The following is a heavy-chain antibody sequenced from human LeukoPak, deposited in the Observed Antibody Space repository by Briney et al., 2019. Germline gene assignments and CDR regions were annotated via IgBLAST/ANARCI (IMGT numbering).Heavy chain of an antibody. V-gene: IGHV4-4*07. Sequence: SETLSLTCTVSGGSISSYYWSWIRQPPGKGLEWIGRIYTSGSTNYNPSLKSRVTMSVDTSKNQFSLKLSSVTAADTAVYYCASQGIHYDSSGYYYLDAFDIWGQGTMVTVSS. CDR3: ASQGIHYDSSGYYYLDAFDI. CDR1: GGSISSYY. CDR2: IYTSGST. J-gene: IGHJ3*02. D-gene: IGHD3-22*01.